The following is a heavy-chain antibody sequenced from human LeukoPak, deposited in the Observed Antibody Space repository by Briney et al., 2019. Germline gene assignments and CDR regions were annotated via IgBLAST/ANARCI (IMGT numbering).Heavy chain of an antibody. CDR2: INPNSGGT. CDR1: GYTFTGYY. J-gene: IGHJ4*02. D-gene: IGHD1-7*01. Sequence: ASVKVSCKASGYTFTGYYMHWERQAPGQGLEWMGWINPNSGGTNYAQKFQGRVTMTRDTSTSTAYMELSRLRSDDTAVYCCAREGPELNYDYWGQGTLVTVSS. V-gene: IGHV1-2*02. CDR3: AREGPELNYDY.